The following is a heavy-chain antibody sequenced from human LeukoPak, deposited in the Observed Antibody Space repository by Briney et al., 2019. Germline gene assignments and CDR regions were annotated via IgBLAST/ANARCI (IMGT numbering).Heavy chain of an antibody. CDR2: INPNSGGT. J-gene: IGHJ4*02. V-gene: IGHV1-2*02. Sequence: ASVKVSCKASGYTFTIHHIHWVRQAPGQGCEGMGWINPNSGGTNYAQKFQGRVTMTRDTSISTAYMELSRLRSDDTAVYYCARGLAASYLDYWGQGTLVTVSS. CDR3: ARGLAASYLDY. D-gene: IGHD6-19*01. CDR1: GYTFTIHH.